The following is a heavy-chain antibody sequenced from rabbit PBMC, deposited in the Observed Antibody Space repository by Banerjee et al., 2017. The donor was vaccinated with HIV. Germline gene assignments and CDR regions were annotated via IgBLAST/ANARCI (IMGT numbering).Heavy chain of an antibody. D-gene: IGHD6-1*01. CDR2: IYSSSGST. Sequence: QSLEESGGDLVKPGASLTLTCTASGFTISSTYWICWVRQAPGKGLEWIACIYSSSGSTYYASWAKGRFTISLDNARTTVFLQMTSLTAADTATYFCARAAGYAGYGFATGFNLWGQGTLVTVS. V-gene: IGHV1S40*01. CDR1: GFTISSTYW. CDR3: ARAAGYAGYGFATGFNL. J-gene: IGHJ4*01.